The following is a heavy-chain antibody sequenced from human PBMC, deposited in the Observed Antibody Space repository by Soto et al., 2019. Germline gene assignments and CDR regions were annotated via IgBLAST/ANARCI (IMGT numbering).Heavy chain of an antibody. CDR1: AGSISTYH. Sequence: SETLSLTCSVSAGSISTYHWSWIRQPAGKGLEWIGRIYYTGSTDYNPSLKSRVTMSVDTSKNQFSLKVSSVTAADTAVYYCARDCSGGACYPASFDYWGKGTLVTVSS. V-gene: IGHV4-4*07. J-gene: IGHJ4*02. CDR2: IYYTGST. D-gene: IGHD2-15*01. CDR3: ARDCSGGACYPASFDY.